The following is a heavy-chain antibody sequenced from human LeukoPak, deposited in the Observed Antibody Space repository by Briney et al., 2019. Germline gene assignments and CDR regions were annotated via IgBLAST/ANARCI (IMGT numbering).Heavy chain of an antibody. CDR1: GGSISSYY. J-gene: IGHJ6*03. Sequence: SETLSLTCTVSGGSISSYYWSWIRQSPGKGLEWIGYIYYSGSTNYNPSLKSRVTISVDTSKNQFSLKLSSVTAADTAVYYCAREMGNYYDILTGYSTLSWYYYYMDVWGKGTTVTVSS. D-gene: IGHD3-9*01. V-gene: IGHV4-59*01. CDR3: AREMGNYYDILTGYSTLSWYYYYMDV. CDR2: IYYSGST.